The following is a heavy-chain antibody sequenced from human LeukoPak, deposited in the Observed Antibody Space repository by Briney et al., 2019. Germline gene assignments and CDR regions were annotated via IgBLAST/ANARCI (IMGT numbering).Heavy chain of an antibody. CDR2: IYHSGST. V-gene: IGHV4-4*02. Sequence: SGTLSLTCGVSSGSISSGIWWSWVRQPPGKGLEWIGEIYHSGSTNYNPSLKSRLSISIDTSKNQFSLKLNSVTAADTAVYCARVVAAAGNNWFDPWGQGTLVTVSS. J-gene: IGHJ5*02. CDR3: RVVAAAGNNWFDP. D-gene: IGHD6-13*01. CDR1: SGSISSGIW.